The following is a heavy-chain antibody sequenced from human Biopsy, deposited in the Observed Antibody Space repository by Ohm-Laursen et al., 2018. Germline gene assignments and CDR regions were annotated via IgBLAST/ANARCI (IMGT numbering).Heavy chain of an antibody. V-gene: IGHV4-59*01. Sequence: SETLSLTCSVSGGSIISYYWTWIRQPPGKGLEWIGHVYNGGITNYNPSLKSRVTISKDTSKNQFSLQVNSVTAADTAVHYCARTPRDSFWSGSYKRGLWFDPWGQGTLVIVPS. D-gene: IGHD3-3*01. CDR2: VYNGGIT. J-gene: IGHJ5*02. CDR3: ARTPRDSFWSGSYKRGLWFDP. CDR1: GGSIISYY.